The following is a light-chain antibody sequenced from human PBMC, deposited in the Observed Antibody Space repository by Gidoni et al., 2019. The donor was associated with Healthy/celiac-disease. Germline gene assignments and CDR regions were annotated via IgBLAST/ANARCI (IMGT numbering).Light chain of an antibody. CDR3: QRSYSTPPYT. J-gene: IGKJ2*01. Sequence: DIQMSQSPSSLSASVGDRVTITCRASQSISSYLNWYQQKPGKAPKLLIYAASSLQRGVPPRFSCSGCGTDFTLTISSLQPEDFATYYCQRSYSTPPYTFGQGTKLEIK. CDR1: QSISSY. CDR2: AAS. V-gene: IGKV1-39*01.